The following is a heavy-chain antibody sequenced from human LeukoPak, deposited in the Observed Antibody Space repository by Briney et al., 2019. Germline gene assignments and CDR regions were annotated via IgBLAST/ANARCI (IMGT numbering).Heavy chain of an antibody. CDR3: AKALVLTVAGTYYVDH. CDR2: IRFDESRT. Sequence: GGSLRLSCAASGFTFSNYGMHWVRQAPGKGLEWVAFIRFDESRTFYGDSVKGRFIISRDNSENTLFLHMHSLRPEDTAVYNCAKALVLTVAGTYYVDHWGQGTLVTVSS. V-gene: IGHV3-30*02. J-gene: IGHJ4*02. CDR1: GFTFSNYG. D-gene: IGHD6-19*01.